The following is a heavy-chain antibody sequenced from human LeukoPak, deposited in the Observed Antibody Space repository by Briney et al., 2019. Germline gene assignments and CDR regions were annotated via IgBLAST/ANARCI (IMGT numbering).Heavy chain of an antibody. CDR3: ARVDKLEDYYYYYYMDV. CDR2: IYHSGST. V-gene: IGHV4-4*02. Sequence: PSGTLSLTCAVSGGSISSSNWWSWVRQPPGKGLEWIGEIYHSGSTNYNPSLKSRVTISVDTSKNQFSLKLSSVTAADTAVYYCARVDKLEDYYYYYYMDVWGKGTTVTVSS. J-gene: IGHJ6*03. CDR1: GGSISSSNW. D-gene: IGHD1-26*01.